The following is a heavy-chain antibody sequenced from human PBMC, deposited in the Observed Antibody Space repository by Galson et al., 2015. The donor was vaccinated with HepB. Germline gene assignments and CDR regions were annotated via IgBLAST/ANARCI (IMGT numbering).Heavy chain of an antibody. CDR3: VKVSVSSSWNYYYYGMDV. Sequence: SLRLSCAASGFTFSNYAMHWVRQAPGKGLEWVAVIWYDGSSQDYADSVKGRFTISRDNSKNTLYLQMNSVRAEDTAVYYCVKVSVSSSWNYYYYGMDVWGQGTTVTVSS. V-gene: IGHV3-33*06. J-gene: IGHJ6*02. D-gene: IGHD2-15*01. CDR2: IWYDGSSQ. CDR1: GFTFSNYA.